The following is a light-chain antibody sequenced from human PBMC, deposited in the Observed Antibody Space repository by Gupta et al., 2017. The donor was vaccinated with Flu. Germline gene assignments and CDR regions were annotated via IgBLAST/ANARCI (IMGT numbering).Light chain of an antibody. CDR1: SSDVGGCNY. CDR3: SSYRSSSASALA. CDR2: DVS. J-gene: IGLJ2*01. V-gene: IGLV2-14*03. Sequence: QSALTQPASVSGSPGQSITISCTGTSSDVGGCNYVSWYQQHPGKAPKLMIYDVSNRHSGGANRVSGSKSGSTAALTISGLQAEEEAAYYCSSYRSSSASALAFGGGTKLTVL.